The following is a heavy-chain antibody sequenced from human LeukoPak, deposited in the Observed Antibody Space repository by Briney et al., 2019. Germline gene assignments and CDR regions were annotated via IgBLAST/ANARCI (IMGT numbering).Heavy chain of an antibody. D-gene: IGHD4-17*01. Sequence: GASVKVSCKASGGTFSSYSISWVRQAPGQGLEWMGGIIPIFDTADYAQKFQGRVTMTRDTSTSTVYMELSSLRSEDTAVYYCAREGDGDYAQNFDYWGQGTLVTVSS. CDR3: AREGDGDYAQNFDY. J-gene: IGHJ4*02. CDR1: GGTFSSYS. CDR2: IIPIFDTA. V-gene: IGHV1-69*05.